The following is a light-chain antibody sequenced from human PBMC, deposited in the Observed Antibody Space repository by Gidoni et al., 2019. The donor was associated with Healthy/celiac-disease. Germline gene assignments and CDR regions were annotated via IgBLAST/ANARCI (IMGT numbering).Light chain of an antibody. CDR1: QGISNY. J-gene: IGKJ4*01. CDR2: AAS. CDR3: QRYNSAPLT. Sequence: DLQITQSPSYLSASLGDRVTITCRESQGISNYLAWYQQKPGKVPKLLIYAASTLQSGVPSRFSGSGSGTDFTLTISSLQPEDVATYYCQRYNSAPLTFGGGTKVEIK. V-gene: IGKV1-27*01.